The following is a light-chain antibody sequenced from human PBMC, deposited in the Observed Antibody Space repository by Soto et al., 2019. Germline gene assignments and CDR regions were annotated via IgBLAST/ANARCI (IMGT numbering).Light chain of an antibody. V-gene: IGKV1-5*01. CDR2: DAS. J-gene: IGKJ1*01. Sequence: IQISQSPSTLSASVGDRVTITCRASQSISSWLAWYQQKPGKAPKLLIYDASSLESGVPSRFSGSGSGTEITLTISSLQPDDFATYYCQQYNSYSQTFGQGTKVDI. CDR3: QQYNSYSQT. CDR1: QSISSW.